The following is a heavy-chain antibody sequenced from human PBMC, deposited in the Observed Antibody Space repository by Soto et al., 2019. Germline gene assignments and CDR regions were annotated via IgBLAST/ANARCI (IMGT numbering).Heavy chain of an antibody. CDR3: AEAQDAGTSRMGY. J-gene: IGHJ4*02. CDR2: ISNDGTNT. D-gene: IGHD2-15*01. CDR1: GVIFSNYG. Sequence: QVQMVESGGGVVQPGTSLRLSCAASGVIFSNYGMHWVRQAPGKGLEWVATISNDGTNTNDADSAKGRFTISRDNFRDTLYLQMNSLRVEDTSVYYCAEAQDAGTSRMGYWGQGTLVIVSS. V-gene: IGHV3-30*03.